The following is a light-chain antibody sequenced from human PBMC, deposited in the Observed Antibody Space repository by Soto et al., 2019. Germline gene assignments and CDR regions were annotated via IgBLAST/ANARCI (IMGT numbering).Light chain of an antibody. CDR1: QSVLYSSNNKNK. J-gene: IGKJ2*01. CDR2: WAS. V-gene: IGKV4-1*01. Sequence: DIVMTQSPDSLAVSLGERATINCKSSQSVLYSSNNKNKLAWYQQKPGQPPKLLIYWASTRGSGVPDRFSGSAAGTDFTLTISSLQAEDVAVYYCQQCYSTPYTFGQGTKLEIK. CDR3: QQCYSTPYT.